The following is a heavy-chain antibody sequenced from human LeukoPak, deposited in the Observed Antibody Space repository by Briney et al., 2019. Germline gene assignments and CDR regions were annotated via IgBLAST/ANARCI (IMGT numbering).Heavy chain of an antibody. J-gene: IGHJ4*02. Sequence: GGSLRLSCAASGFTFSSYGMHWVRQAPGKGLEWVAFIRYDGSNKYYADSVKGRFTISRDNSKNTLYLQMNSLRAEDTAVDNCAKQIVVVPAKAYFDYWGQGTLVTVSS. CDR1: GFTFSSYG. V-gene: IGHV3-30*02. D-gene: IGHD2-2*01. CDR2: IRYDGSNK. CDR3: AKQIVVVPAKAYFDY.